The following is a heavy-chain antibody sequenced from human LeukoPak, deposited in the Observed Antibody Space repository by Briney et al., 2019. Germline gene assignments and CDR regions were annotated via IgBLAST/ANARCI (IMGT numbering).Heavy chain of an antibody. CDR3: ARIPSPGWFDP. Sequence: SETLSLTCAVYGGSFSGYYWSWIRQPAGKGLEWIGRIYTSGSTNYNPSLKSRVTISVDTSKNQFSLKLSSVTAADKAVYYCARIPSPGWFDPWGQGTLVTVSS. J-gene: IGHJ5*02. CDR2: IYTSGST. V-gene: IGHV4-59*10. CDR1: GGSFSGYY.